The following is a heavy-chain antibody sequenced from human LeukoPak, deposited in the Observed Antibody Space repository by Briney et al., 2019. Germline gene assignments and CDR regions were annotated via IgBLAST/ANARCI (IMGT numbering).Heavy chain of an antibody. CDR3: VGPPCLRGGYCSSNS. Sequence: GGFLRLSCAASGFTFSAYSMTWIRQAPGKGLEWLSYISSGSEDTLYADSVKGRFTISRDNAKNSLYLQMNSLTAEDTAVYYCVGPPCLRGGYCSSNSWGQGTLVTVDS. CDR1: GFTFSAYS. V-gene: IGHV3-11*03. J-gene: IGHJ4*02. D-gene: IGHD2-15*01. CDR2: ISSGSEDT.